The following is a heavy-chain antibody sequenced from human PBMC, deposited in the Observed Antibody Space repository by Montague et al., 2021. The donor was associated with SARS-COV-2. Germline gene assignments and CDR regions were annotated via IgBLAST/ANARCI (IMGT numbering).Heavy chain of an antibody. CDR1: GGSITDHTYY. V-gene: IGHV4-39*01. CDR2: INYSGTT. Sequence: SETLSLTCSVSGGSITDHTYYWGCIRQSPGKGLEWIGAINYSGTTYYNPSLKSRVTISLDTAKNQFSLKMTSVTAADTAAYYCARHWGIAAAGNWGQGTLVTVSS. D-gene: IGHD6-13*01. J-gene: IGHJ4*02. CDR3: ARHWGIAAAGN.